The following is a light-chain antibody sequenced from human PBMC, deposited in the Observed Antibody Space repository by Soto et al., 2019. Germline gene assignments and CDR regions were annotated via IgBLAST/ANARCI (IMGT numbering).Light chain of an antibody. Sequence: AIQITQAPSSLYASLGDRLTITCRASQGIRNDLGWYQQKTGKAPKILIYAASSLPSGVPSRFRGSGSGTDFTLTISSLQPEDVATDSFLQDYNSPLTFGEGTKVDIK. V-gene: IGKV1-6*01. CDR2: AAS. J-gene: IGKJ4*01. CDR1: QGIRND. CDR3: LQDYNSPLT.